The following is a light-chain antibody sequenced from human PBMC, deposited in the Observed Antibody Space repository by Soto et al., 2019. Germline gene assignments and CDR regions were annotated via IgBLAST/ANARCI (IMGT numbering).Light chain of an antibody. Sequence: EVVLTPFPATLSLSPVESATLSCRASQSVTTYLAWYQQTPSQAPRLLIYDAYNRATGIPPRFSGSGSGTDFTLTISSLEPEDSAVYYCQQRHMWPITFGQGTRLEIK. CDR1: QSVTTY. CDR3: QQRHMWPIT. J-gene: IGKJ5*01. CDR2: DAY. V-gene: IGKV3-11*01.